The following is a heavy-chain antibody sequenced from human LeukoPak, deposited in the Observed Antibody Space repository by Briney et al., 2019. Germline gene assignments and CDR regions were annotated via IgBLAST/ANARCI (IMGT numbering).Heavy chain of an antibody. CDR1: GGTFISYA. Sequence: SVKVSCKASGGTFISYAISWVRQAPGPGLEWMGGIIPIFGTANYAQKFQGRVTITADESTSTAYMELSRLRSDDTAVYFFSRQKPAYDILTGYRFYYFDYWGQGTLVTVSS. CDR2: IIPIFGTA. J-gene: IGHJ4*02. V-gene: IGHV1-69*13. D-gene: IGHD3-9*01. CDR3: SRQKPAYDILTGYRFYYFDY.